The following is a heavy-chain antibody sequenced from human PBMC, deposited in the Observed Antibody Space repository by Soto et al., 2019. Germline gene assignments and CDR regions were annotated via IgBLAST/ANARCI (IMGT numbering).Heavy chain of an antibody. CDR3: ARGRRMATIDWFDP. J-gene: IGHJ5*02. CDR2: TIPIFGTA. CDR1: GGTFSSYA. Sequence: ASVKVSCKASGGTFSSYAISWVRQAPGQGLEWMGGTIPIFGTANYAQKFQGRVTITADESTSTAYMELSSLRSEDTAVYYCARGRRMATIDWFDPWGQGTLVTVSS. V-gene: IGHV1-69*13. D-gene: IGHD5-12*01.